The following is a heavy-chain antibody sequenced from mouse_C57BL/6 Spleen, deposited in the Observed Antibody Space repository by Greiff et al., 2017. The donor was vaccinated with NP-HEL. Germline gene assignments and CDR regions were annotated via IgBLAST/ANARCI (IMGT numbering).Heavy chain of an antibody. V-gene: IGHV1-50*01. CDR3: ARWGGYYGYDQVAY. Sequence: QVQLQQPGAELVKPGASVKLSCKASGYTFTSYWMQWVKQRPGQGLEWIGEIDPSDSYTNYNQKFKGKATLTVDTSSSTAYMQLSSLTSEDSAVYYCARWGGYYGYDQVAYWGQGTLVTVSA. D-gene: IGHD2-2*01. CDR2: IDPSDSYT. CDR1: GYTFTSYW. J-gene: IGHJ3*01.